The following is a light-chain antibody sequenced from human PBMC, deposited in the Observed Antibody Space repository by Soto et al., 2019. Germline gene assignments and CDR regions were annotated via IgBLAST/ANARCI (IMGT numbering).Light chain of an antibody. CDR1: SSNIGSND. V-gene: IGLV1-47*01. J-gene: IGLJ2*01. CDR3: TGWDDSLRGVV. Sequence: QSVLTQPPSASGTPGQRVTISCSGSSSNIGSNDVHWYQQFPGTAPQLLIYWNNHRPSGVPARFIGSKSGTSASLAISGLRSDDEADYYCTGWDDSLRGVVFGGGTKLTVL. CDR2: WNN.